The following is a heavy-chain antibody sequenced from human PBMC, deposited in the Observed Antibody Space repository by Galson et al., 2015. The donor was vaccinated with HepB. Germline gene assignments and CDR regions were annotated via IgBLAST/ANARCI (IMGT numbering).Heavy chain of an antibody. D-gene: IGHD3-9*01. CDR1: GYTLTELS. Sequence: SVKVSCKVSGYTLTELSMHWVRQAPGKGLEWMGGFDPEDGETIYAQKFQGRVTMTEDTSTDTAYMELSSLRSEDTAVYYCATGDVLRYFDWLLYQDAFDIWGQGTMVTVSS. V-gene: IGHV1-24*01. J-gene: IGHJ3*02. CDR2: FDPEDGET. CDR3: ATGDVLRYFDWLLYQDAFDI.